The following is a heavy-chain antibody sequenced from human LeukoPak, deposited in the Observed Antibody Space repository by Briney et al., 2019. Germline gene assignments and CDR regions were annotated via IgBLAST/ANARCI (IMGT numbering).Heavy chain of an antibody. Sequence: PGGSLRLSCAASGFTFDDYAMHWVRQAPGKGLEWVSGISWNSGSIGYADSVKGRFTISRDNAKNSLYLQMNSLRAEDTALYYCANAEGLRGPFDYWGQGTLVTVSS. CDR2: ISWNSGSI. CDR3: ANAEGLRGPFDY. V-gene: IGHV3-9*01. CDR1: GFTFDDYA. J-gene: IGHJ4*02. D-gene: IGHD3-10*01.